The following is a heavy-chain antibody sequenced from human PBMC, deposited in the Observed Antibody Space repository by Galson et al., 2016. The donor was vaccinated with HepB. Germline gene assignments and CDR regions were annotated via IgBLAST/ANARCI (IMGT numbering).Heavy chain of an antibody. J-gene: IGHJ4*02. CDR3: ARALVAQEGDY. Sequence: SETLSLTCSVSGGSIGSYFWSWIRQSPGKGLEWIGYVYDSGRTSYNPSLKSRAPISVDTSKNQFSLNLSSVTAADTAIYYFARALVAQEGDYWVQGILVTVSS. CDR2: VYDSGRT. CDR1: GGSIGSYF. V-gene: IGHV4-59*13.